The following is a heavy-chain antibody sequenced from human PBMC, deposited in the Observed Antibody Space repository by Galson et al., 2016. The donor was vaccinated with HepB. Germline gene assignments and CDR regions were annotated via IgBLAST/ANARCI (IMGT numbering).Heavy chain of an antibody. CDR2: INHSGST. CDR3: ARGDNPDYGDYASAYYYMDV. D-gene: IGHD4-17*01. J-gene: IGHJ6*03. V-gene: IGHV4-34*01. Sequence: GLEWIGEINHSGSTNYNPSLKSRVTISVDPSKNQFSLKLSSVTAADTAVYYCARGDNPDYGDYASAYYYMDVWGKGTTVTVSS.